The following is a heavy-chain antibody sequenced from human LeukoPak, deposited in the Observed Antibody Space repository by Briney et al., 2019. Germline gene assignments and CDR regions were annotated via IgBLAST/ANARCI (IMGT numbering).Heavy chain of an antibody. CDR2: ISYDGSNK. V-gene: IGHV3-30-3*01. J-gene: IGHJ4*02. D-gene: IGHD2-15*01. Sequence: GGSLRLSCAASGFTFSSYAMHWVRQAPGKGLEWVAVISYDGSNKYYADSVKGRFTISRDNSKNTLHLQMNSLRAEDTAVYYCARDPSLYCSGGSCHIGCFDYWGQGTLVTVSS. CDR3: ARDPSLYCSGGSCHIGCFDY. CDR1: GFTFSSYA.